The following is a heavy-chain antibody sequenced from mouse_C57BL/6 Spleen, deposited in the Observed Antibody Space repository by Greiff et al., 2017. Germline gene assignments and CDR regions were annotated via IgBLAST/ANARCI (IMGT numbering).Heavy chain of an antibody. J-gene: IGHJ2*01. D-gene: IGHD1-1*01. Sequence: EVQLQQSGPELVKPGASVKISCKASGYTFTDYYMNWVKQSHGKSLEWIGDINPNNGGTSYNQKFKGKATLTVDKSSSTAYMELRSLTSEDSAVYYCARRTPIYYYGSSFDYWGQGTTLTVSS. CDR2: INPNNGGT. CDR3: ARRTPIYYYGSSFDY. CDR1: GYTFTDYY. V-gene: IGHV1-26*01.